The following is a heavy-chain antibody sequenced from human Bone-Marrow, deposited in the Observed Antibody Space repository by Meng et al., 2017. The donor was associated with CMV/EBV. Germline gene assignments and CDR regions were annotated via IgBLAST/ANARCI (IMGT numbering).Heavy chain of an antibody. D-gene: IGHD1-7*01. CDR1: GGTFNSYA. V-gene: IGHV1-69*05. Sequence: SVKVSCKASGGTFNSYAISWVRQAPGQGLGWMGGIIPFLGTANYAEKFQGRVTITTDESTSTAYMELSSLRAEDTAVYYCARGPLLYNWNYSLLDYWGQGTLVTVSS. J-gene: IGHJ4*02. CDR2: IIPFLGTA. CDR3: ARGPLLYNWNYSLLDY.